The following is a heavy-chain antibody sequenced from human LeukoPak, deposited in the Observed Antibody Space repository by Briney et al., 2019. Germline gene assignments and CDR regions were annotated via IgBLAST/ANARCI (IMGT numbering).Heavy chain of an antibody. CDR3: AKHGVGAIGRRFDI. V-gene: IGHV3-53*01. CDR1: GFIVSTKY. J-gene: IGHJ3*02. D-gene: IGHD1-26*01. Sequence: HPGGSLRLSCAASGFIVSTKYMSWVRQAPGKGLEWVSVIYAGGSTFYADSVRGRFTISRDNSKNMLYLQMNSLRAEDTAVYYCAKHGVGAIGRRFDIWGQGTMVTVSS. CDR2: IYAGGST.